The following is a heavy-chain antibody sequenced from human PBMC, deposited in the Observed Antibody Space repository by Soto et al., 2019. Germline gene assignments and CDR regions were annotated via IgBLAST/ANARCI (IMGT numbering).Heavy chain of an antibody. CDR2: MNPNSGNT. CDR3: ARALTGYYDFWSGYLMHYYYYGMDV. CDR1: GYTFTSYD. Sequence: ASVKVSCKASGYTFTSYDISWVRQATGQGLEWMGWMNPNSGNTGYAQKFQGRVTMTRNTSISTAYMELSSLRSEDTAVYYCARALTGYYDFWSGYLMHYYYYGMDVWGQGTTVTVSS. V-gene: IGHV1-8*01. J-gene: IGHJ6*02. D-gene: IGHD3-3*01.